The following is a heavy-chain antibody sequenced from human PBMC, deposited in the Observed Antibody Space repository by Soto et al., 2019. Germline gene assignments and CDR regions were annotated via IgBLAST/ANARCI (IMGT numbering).Heavy chain of an antibody. V-gene: IGHV4-4*07. CDR3: ARAPRKWRDFDY. CDR1: GGAIGSHY. D-gene: IGHD1-26*01. Sequence: PSETLSLTCTISGGAIGSHYWTWIRQPAGKGLEWIGRIYGSGSTKYNPSLQSRVTISVDTSKNQFSLKLSSVTAADTAVYYCARAPRKWRDFDYWGQGTLVTVSS. CDR2: IYGSGST. J-gene: IGHJ4*02.